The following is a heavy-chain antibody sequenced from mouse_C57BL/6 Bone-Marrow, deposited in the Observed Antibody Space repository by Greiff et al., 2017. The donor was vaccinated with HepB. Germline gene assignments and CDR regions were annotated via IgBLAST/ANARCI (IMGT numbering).Heavy chain of an antibody. CDR2: IYPGSGST. Sequence: QVQLQQPGAELVKPGASVKLSCKASGYTFTSYWIPWVKQRPGQGLEWIGDIYPGSGSTNYNEKFKSKATLTVDTSSSTAYMQLSSLTSEDSAVYYCARGHKVANWDYFDDWGQGTTLTVSS. V-gene: IGHV1-55*01. J-gene: IGHJ2*01. CDR1: GYTFTSYW. CDR3: ARGHKVANWDYFDD. D-gene: IGHD4-1*01.